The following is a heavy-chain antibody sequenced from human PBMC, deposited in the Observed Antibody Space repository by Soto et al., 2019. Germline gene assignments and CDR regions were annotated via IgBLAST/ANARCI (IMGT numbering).Heavy chain of an antibody. V-gene: IGHV3-21*01. CDR3: ARDYDILTGYFGGPEYFQH. CDR1: GFTFSSYS. J-gene: IGHJ1*01. Sequence: GGSLSLSCAASGFTFSSYSMNWVRQARGKGLEWVSSISSSSSYIYYADSVKGRFTISRDIPKNSLYLQMNSLRAEDTAVYYCARDYDILTGYFGGPEYFQHWGQGTLVTVSS. D-gene: IGHD3-9*01. CDR2: ISSSSSYI.